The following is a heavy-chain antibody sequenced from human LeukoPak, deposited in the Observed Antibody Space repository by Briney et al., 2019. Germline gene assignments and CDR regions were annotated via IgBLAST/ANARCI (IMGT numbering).Heavy chain of an antibody. Sequence: GGSLRLSCAASGFTFSSYGMHWVRQAPCKGLEWVAFIRYDGSNKYYADSVKGRFTISRDNSKNTLYLQMNSLRAEDTAVYYCASERRDGYNLDYWGQGTLVTVSS. V-gene: IGHV3-30*02. CDR1: GFTFSSYG. CDR2: IRYDGSNK. D-gene: IGHD5-24*01. J-gene: IGHJ4*02. CDR3: ASERRDGYNLDY.